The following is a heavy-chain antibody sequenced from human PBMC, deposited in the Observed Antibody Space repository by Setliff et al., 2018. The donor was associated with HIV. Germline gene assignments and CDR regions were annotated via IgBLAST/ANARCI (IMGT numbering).Heavy chain of an antibody. D-gene: IGHD3-3*01. Sequence: GGSLRLSCAASGFSFSDYGMHWVRQAPGKGLEWVAVISYDGSNKYYADSVKGRFTISRDNSKNTLYLQMNSLRAEDTAVYYCARDSMGGPKYYDFWITSYYYYGMDVWGQGTTVTVSS. CDR1: GFSFSDYG. CDR2: ISYDGSNK. J-gene: IGHJ6*02. CDR3: ARDSMGGPKYYDFWITSYYYYGMDV. V-gene: IGHV3-30*03.